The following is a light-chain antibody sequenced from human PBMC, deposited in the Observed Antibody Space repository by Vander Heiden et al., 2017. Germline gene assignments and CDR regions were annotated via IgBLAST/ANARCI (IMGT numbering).Light chain of an antibody. CDR2: AAS. Sequence: DIQMTQSPSSLSASVGDRVTITCRASQSISSYLNWYQQKPGKAPKLLIYAASSLQSGVPSRFSGSGSGTDFTLTISSLQPEDFATYYCQQSYSTITFGQGTRLXIK. CDR3: QQSYSTIT. V-gene: IGKV1-39*01. J-gene: IGKJ5*01. CDR1: QSISSY.